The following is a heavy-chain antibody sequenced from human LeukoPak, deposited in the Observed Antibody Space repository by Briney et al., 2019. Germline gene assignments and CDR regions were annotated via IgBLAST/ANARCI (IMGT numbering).Heavy chain of an antibody. CDR2: IYHSGST. V-gene: IGHV4-30-2*01. J-gene: IGHJ4*02. Sequence: SETLSLTCAVSGGSISSGVYSWSCIRQPPGKGLEWIGYIYHSGSTYYNPSLKSRVTISVDRSKNQFSLKLSSVTAADTAVYYCARATNYYGSGSYGFDYWGQGTLVTVSS. CDR1: GGSISSGVYS. D-gene: IGHD3-10*01. CDR3: ARATNYYGSGSYGFDY.